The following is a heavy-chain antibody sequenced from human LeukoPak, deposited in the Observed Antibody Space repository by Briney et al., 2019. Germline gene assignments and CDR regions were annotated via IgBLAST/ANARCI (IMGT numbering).Heavy chain of an antibody. V-gene: IGHV4-31*03. CDR1: GGSISSGGYY. J-gene: IGHJ3*02. CDR2: IYYSGST. CDR3: ARWLQLRDAFDI. D-gene: IGHD5-24*01. Sequence: SETLSLTCTVSGGSISSGGYYWSWIRQHPGTGLEWIGYIYYSGSTYYNPSLKSRVTISVDTSKNQFSLKLSSVTAADTAVYYCARWLQLRDAFDIWGQGTMVTVSS.